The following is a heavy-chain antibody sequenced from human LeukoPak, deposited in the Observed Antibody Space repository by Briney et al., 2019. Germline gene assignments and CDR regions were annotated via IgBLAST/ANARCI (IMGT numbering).Heavy chain of an antibody. D-gene: IGHD6-19*01. V-gene: IGHV1-69*04. CDR1: GGTFSSYA. Sequence: PEASVKVSCKASGGTFSSYAISLVRQAPGQGLEWMGRIIPILGIANYAQKFQGRVTITADKSTSTAYMELSSLRSEDTAVYYCARGQQWLVLIFDYWGQGTLVTVSS. J-gene: IGHJ4*02. CDR3: ARGQQWLVLIFDY. CDR2: IIPILGIA.